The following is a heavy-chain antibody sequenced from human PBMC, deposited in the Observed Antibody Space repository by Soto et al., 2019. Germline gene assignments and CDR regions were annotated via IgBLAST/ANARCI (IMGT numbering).Heavy chain of an antibody. CDR1: GGSISSSSSY. J-gene: IGHJ4*02. D-gene: IGHD6-13*01. Sequence: ALETLSLTCTVSGGSISSSSSYWGWIRQPPGKGLEWIGTIYSGSTYYNPSLKSRVTISVDTSKNQFSLKLSSVAAADTAIYFCATTRGIAVGGSFDYWGQGALVTVSS. CDR3: ATTRGIAVGGSFDY. V-gene: IGHV4-39*01. CDR2: IYSGST.